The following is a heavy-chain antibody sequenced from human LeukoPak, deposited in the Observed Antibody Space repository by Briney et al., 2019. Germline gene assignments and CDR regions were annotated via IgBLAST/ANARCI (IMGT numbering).Heavy chain of an antibody. J-gene: IGHJ6*02. CDR2: ISSSGSTI. CDR3: ARRGAYYYYGMDV. D-gene: IGHD3-10*01. V-gene: IGHV3-48*03. CDR1: GFTFSSYE. Sequence: GGSLRLSCAASGFTFSSYEMNWVRQAPGKGLEWVSYISSSGSTIYYADSVKGRFTISGDNAKNSLYLQMNSLRAEDTAVYYCARRGAYYYYGMDVWGQGTTVTVSS.